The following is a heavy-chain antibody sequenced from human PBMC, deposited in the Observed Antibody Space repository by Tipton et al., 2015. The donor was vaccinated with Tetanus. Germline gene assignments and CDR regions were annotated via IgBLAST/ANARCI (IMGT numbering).Heavy chain of an antibody. D-gene: IGHD4-23*01. CDR1: GGSISSGGYY. J-gene: IGHJ5*02. V-gene: IGHV4-31*03. Sequence: TLSLTCTVSGGSISSGGYYWSWIRQHPGKGLEWIGYIYYSASTYYNPSHKSRVTISVDTSKNHFSLKLSSVTAADRAVYYCARGGGRLARWRGNWFVPWGQGTRVTVSS. CDR2: IYYSAST. CDR3: ARGGGRLARWRGNWFVP.